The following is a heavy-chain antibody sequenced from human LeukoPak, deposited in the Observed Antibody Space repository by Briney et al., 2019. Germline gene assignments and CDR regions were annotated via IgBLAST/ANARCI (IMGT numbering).Heavy chain of an antibody. CDR3: AREGAYCSSTCCNWFDP. CDR1: GGSISSGSYY. Sequence: PSETLSLTCTVSGGSISSGSYYWSWIRQPAGKGLEWIGRIYTSGSTNYNPSLKSRVTISVDTSTNQFSLKLSSVTAADTAVYYCAREGAYCSSTCCNWFDPWGQGTLVTVSS. D-gene: IGHD2-2*01. V-gene: IGHV4-61*02. J-gene: IGHJ5*02. CDR2: IYTSGST.